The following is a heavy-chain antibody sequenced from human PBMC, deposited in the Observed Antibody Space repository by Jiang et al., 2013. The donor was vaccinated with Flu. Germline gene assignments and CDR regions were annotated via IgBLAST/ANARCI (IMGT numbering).Heavy chain of an antibody. V-gene: IGHV2-5*01. CDR3: ARSIGSGWYDY. D-gene: IGHD6-19*01. J-gene: IGHJ4*02. CDR2: IYWNDDK. Sequence: KPTQTLTLTCTFSGFSLSTSGVGXGWIRQPPGKALEWLALIYWNDDKRYSPSLKSRLTITKDTSKNQVVLTMTNMDPVDTATYYCARSIGSGWYDYWGQGTLVTVSS. CDR1: GFSLSTSGVG.